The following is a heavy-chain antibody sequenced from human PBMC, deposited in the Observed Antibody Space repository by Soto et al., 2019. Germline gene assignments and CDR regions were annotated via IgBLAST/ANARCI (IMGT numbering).Heavy chain of an antibody. CDR2: IYYSGST. V-gene: IGHV4-31*03. D-gene: IGHD5-18*01. Sequence: PSETLSLTCTVSGGSISSGGYYWSWIRQHPGKGLEWIGYIYYSGSTYYNPSLKSRVTISVDTSKNQFSLKLSSVTAADTAVYYCARAISRYSYPFDYWGQGTLVTVSS. J-gene: IGHJ4*02. CDR1: GGSISSGGYY. CDR3: ARAISRYSYPFDY.